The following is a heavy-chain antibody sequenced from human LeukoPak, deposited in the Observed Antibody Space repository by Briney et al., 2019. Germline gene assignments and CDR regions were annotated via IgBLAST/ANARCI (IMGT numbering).Heavy chain of an antibody. D-gene: IGHD3-10*01. CDR1: GFTFSSYG. J-gene: IGHJ6*02. V-gene: IGHV3-30*03. CDR2: ISYDGSNK. CDR3: ARGYYYGSGSPYYYYYGMDV. Sequence: GGSLRLSCAASGFTFSSYGMHWVRQAPGKGLEWVAVISYDGSNKYYADSVKGRFTISRDNSKNTLYLQMNSLRAEDTALYHCARGYYYGSGSPYYYYYGMDVWGQGTTVTVSS.